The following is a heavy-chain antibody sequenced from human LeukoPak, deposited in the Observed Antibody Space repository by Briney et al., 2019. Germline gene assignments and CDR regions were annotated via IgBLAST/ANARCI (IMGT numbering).Heavy chain of an antibody. CDR2: VSGSGGT. D-gene: IGHD2-15*01. J-gene: IGHJ4*02. V-gene: IGHV3-23*01. CDR1: GFTFDSYV. Sequence: RRSLRLSCAASGFTFDSYVMNWVRQPPGRGLEWVSAVSGSGGTYYADSVKGRFTIFRDNSKTTLYLQMNSLSAEDTAVYYCVRSKGGQYYFDYWGQGTLATVSS. CDR3: VRSKGGQYYFDY.